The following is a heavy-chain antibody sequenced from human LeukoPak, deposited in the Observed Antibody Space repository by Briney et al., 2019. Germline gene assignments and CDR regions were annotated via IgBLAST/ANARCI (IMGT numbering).Heavy chain of an antibody. Sequence: GASVKVSCKASGYTFTGYYMHWVRQAPGQGLEWMGWINPNSGGTNYAQKLQGRVTMTRDTSISTAYMELSRLRSDDTAVYYCARDDCSSTSCSRFFDYWGQGTLVTVSS. CDR2: INPNSGGT. CDR3: ARDDCSSTSCSRFFDY. D-gene: IGHD2-2*01. CDR1: GYTFTGYY. J-gene: IGHJ4*02. V-gene: IGHV1-2*02.